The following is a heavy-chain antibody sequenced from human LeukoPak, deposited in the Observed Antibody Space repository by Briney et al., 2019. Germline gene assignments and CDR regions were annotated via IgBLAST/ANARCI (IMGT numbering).Heavy chain of an antibody. CDR1: GFTFSGYT. D-gene: IGHD1-26*01. J-gene: IGHJ4*02. V-gene: IGHV3-30-3*01. CDR3: ARDTLWE. CDR2: ISFDGSNK. Sequence: GTSLRLSCAVSGFTFSGYTMHWVRQAPSKGLEWVAVISFDGSNKYYGDSVKGRFTISRDNSKNTLYLQMNSLRPDDTAIYYCARDTLWEWGQGTLVTVSS.